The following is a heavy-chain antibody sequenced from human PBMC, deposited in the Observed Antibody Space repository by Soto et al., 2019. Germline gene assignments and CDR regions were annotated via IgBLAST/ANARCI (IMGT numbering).Heavy chain of an antibody. CDR1: GYTFTSYD. J-gene: IGHJ4*02. V-gene: IGHV1-8*01. CDR2: MNPNSGNT. CDR3: ARGALAVAGTVDFDD. Sequence: GASVKVTCKASGYTFTSYDINWVRQATGQGLEWMGWMNPNSGNTGYAQKFQGRVTMTRNTSISTAYMELSSLRSEDTAVYYCARGALAVAGTVDFDDWGQGTLVTVSS. D-gene: IGHD6-19*01.